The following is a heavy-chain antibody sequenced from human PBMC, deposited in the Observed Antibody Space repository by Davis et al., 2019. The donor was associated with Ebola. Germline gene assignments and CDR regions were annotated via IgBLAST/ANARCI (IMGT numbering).Heavy chain of an antibody. CDR2: VNTNGQTT. Sequence: PGGSLRLSCLASGFTFSRYGMHWVRQAPGKGLEYVSSVNTNGQTTYYADSVKGRFTISRDNSKNSLHLQINSLRTEDTALYFCAKDSGGATASFDYWGQGTLVTVSS. V-gene: IGHV3-64*04. CDR1: GFTFSRYG. CDR3: AKDSGGATASFDY. J-gene: IGHJ4*02. D-gene: IGHD2-15*01.